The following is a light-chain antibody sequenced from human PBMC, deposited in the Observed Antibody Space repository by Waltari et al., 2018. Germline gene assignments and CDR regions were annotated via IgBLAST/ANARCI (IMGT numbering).Light chain of an antibody. CDR3: QQYAA. V-gene: IGKV4-1*01. J-gene: IGKJ4*01. CDR1: QSVLFSSNNKTY. CDR2: WAS. Sequence: DIVMTQSPDSPAVSLGERATIHGKSSQSVLFSSNNKTYLTWYQQKPRQPPRLLIYWASSRESGVPDRFSGGGSGTDFTLTISSLQAEDVAVYYCQQYAAFGGGTKVEIK.